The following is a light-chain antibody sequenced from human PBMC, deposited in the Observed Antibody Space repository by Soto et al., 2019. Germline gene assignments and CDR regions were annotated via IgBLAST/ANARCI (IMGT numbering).Light chain of an antibody. CDR3: GSWDINLRAVV. CDR1: SSNIGNNA. Sequence: QSVLTQPPSVSEAPRQRVTISCSGSSSNIGNNAVNWYQQLPGKAPKLLIYYDDLLPSGVSDRFSGSKSGTSASLAISGLQSEDEAYYFCGSWDINLRAVVFGGGTKLTVL. V-gene: IGLV1-36*01. CDR2: YDD. J-gene: IGLJ2*01.